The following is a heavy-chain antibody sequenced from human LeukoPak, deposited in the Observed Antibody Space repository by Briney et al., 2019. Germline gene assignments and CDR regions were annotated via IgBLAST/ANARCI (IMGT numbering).Heavy chain of an antibody. CDR1: GFTFTDYV. CDR2: IWFDGSDE. CDR3: ARDGGYCRSTGCEDVNWFEP. D-gene: IGHD2-2*01. J-gene: IGHJ5*02. V-gene: IGHV3-33*01. Sequence: GGSLRLSCAASGFTFTDYVIHCVRQAPGKGLEWVALIWFDGSDESYAASVKGRFTISRDNSKNTLYLQMNILRAEDTAVYYCARDGGYCRSTGCEDVNWFEPWGQGTLVTVSS.